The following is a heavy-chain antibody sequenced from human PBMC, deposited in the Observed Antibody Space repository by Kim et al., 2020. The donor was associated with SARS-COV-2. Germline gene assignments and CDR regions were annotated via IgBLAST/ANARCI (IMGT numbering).Heavy chain of an antibody. Sequence: SETLSLTCTVSGGSVSSGSYYWSWIRQPPGKGLEWIGYIYYSGSTNYNPSLKSRVTISVDTSKNQFSLKLSSVTAADTAVYYCARVRGSGWYGGFDYWGQGTLVTVSS. CDR2: IYYSGST. CDR3: ARVRGSGWYGGFDY. D-gene: IGHD6-19*01. CDR1: GGSVSSGSYY. V-gene: IGHV4-61*01. J-gene: IGHJ4*02.